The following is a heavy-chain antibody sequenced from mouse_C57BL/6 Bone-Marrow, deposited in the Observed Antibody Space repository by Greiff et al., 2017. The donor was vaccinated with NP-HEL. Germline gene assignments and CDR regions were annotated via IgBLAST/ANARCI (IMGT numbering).Heavy chain of an antibody. Sequence: VQLQQPGAELVMPGASVKLSCKASGYTFTSYWMHWVKQRPGQGLEWIGEIDPSDSYTNYNQKFKGKSTLTVDKSSSTAYMQLSSLTSEDSAVYYCARRDYYYGSSYYYAMDYWGQGTSVTVSS. D-gene: IGHD1-1*01. J-gene: IGHJ4*01. CDR3: ARRDYYYGSSYYYAMDY. CDR2: IDPSDSYT. CDR1: GYTFTSYW. V-gene: IGHV1-69*01.